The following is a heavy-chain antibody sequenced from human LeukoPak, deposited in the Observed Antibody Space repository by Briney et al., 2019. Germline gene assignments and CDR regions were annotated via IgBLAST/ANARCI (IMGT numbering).Heavy chain of an antibody. D-gene: IGHD3-22*01. CDR1: GFTFDDYG. V-gene: IGHV3-20*04. J-gene: IGHJ4*02. CDR2: INWNGGST. Sequence: GGSLRLSCAASGFTFDDYGMSWVRQAPGKGLEWVSGINWNGGSTGYADSVKGRFTISRDNAKNSLYLQMNSLRAEDTAVYYCAKEMEDYDSSGYVYYFDYWGQGTLVTVSS. CDR3: AKEMEDYDSSGYVYYFDY.